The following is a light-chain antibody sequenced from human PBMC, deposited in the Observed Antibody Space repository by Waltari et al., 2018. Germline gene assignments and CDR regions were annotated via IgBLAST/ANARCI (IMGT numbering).Light chain of an antibody. J-gene: IGLJ1*01. CDR1: SSDVGAHNY. CDR3: CSYAGSYIV. V-gene: IGLV2-11*01. Sequence: QSALPQPRSVSGSPGQSVAISCTRTSSDVGAHNYVSWYQQHPGKVPKVVIYDVSKRPSGVPDRFSGSKSGNTASLTISGLQADDEADYYCCSYAGSYIVFGAGTKVTVL. CDR2: DVS.